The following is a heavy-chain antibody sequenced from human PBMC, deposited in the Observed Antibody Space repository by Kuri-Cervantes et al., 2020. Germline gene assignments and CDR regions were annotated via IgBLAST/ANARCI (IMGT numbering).Heavy chain of an antibody. V-gene: IGHV4-4*07. D-gene: IGHD4-17*01. CDR3: ASQPTVTTGGFDP. CDR2: IYTSGST. Sequence: GSLRLSCTVSGGSISSYYWSWIRQPAGKGLEWIGRIYTSGSTNYNPSLKSRVTMSVDTSKNQFSLKLSSVTAADTAVYYCASQPTVTTGGFDPWGQGTLVTVSS. J-gene: IGHJ5*02. CDR1: GGSISSYY.